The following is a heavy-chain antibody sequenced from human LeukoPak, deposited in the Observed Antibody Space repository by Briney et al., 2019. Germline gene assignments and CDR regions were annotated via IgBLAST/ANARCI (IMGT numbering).Heavy chain of an antibody. D-gene: IGHD2-15*01. V-gene: IGHV3-53*01. CDR1: GFIVSGDF. Sequence: PGGSLRLSCAASGFIVSGDFMSWVRQAPGKVLEWVSVIYSDGSTYYADSVKSRFTISRDKSKNTLSLQMNSLRAEDTAVYYCAQQVGYCSSGSCYFTYWGQGTLVTVSS. CDR3: AQQVGYCSSGSCYFTY. CDR2: IYSDGST. J-gene: IGHJ1*01.